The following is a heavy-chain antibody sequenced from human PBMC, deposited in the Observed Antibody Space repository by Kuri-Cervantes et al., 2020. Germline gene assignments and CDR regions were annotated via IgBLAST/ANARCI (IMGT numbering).Heavy chain of an antibody. CDR2: IYHSGST. V-gene: IGHV4-38-2*02. J-gene: IGHJ4*02. Sequence: ESLKISCTVSGYSISSGYYWGWIRQPPGKGLEWIGSIYHSGSTYYNPSLKSRVTISVDTSKNQFSLKLSSVTAADTAVYYCARVALGGVFFEYWGQGTLVTVSS. D-gene: IGHD2-8*02. CDR3: ARVALGGVFFEY. CDR1: GYSISSGYY.